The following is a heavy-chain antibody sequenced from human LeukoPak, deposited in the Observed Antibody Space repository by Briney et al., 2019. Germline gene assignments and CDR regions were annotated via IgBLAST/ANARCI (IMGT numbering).Heavy chain of an antibody. CDR1: GFTFSTYS. J-gene: IGHJ4*02. V-gene: IGHV3-15*01. CDR2: IKSKTDGGTT. D-gene: IGHD5-12*01. Sequence: GGSLRLSCVASGFTFSTYSMNWVRQAPGKGLEWVGRIKSKTDGGTTDYAAPVKGRFTISRDDSKNTLYLQMNSLKTEDTAVYYCTTGGYGGQFDYWGQGTLVTVSS. CDR3: TTGGYGGQFDY.